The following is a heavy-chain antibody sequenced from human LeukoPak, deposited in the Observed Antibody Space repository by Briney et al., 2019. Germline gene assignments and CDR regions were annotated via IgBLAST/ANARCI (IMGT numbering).Heavy chain of an antibody. J-gene: IGHJ4*02. CDR3: AKDGSYGSSWYFYFDY. CDR1: GLTFSSYA. V-gene: IGHV3-23*01. Sequence: GGSLRLSCAVSGLTFSSYAMSWVRLAPGKGLEWVSSISSTGGTTYYADAVKGRFTTSRDNSKTTLYLEMNSLRAEDTAAYFCAKDGSYGSSWYFYFDYWGQGTLVSVSS. D-gene: IGHD2-15*01. CDR2: ISSTGGTT.